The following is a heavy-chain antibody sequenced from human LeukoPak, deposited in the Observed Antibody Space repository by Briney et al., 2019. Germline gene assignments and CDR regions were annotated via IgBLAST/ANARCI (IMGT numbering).Heavy chain of an antibody. Sequence: VKVSCKASGYTFTCYYMHWVRQAPGQGLEWMGWINPNSGGTNYAQKFQGRVTMTRDTSISTAYMELSRLRSDDTAVYYCARWEGLYGSGSYSGYWGQGTLVTVSS. J-gene: IGHJ4*02. D-gene: IGHD3-10*01. CDR3: ARWEGLYGSGSYSGY. CDR1: GYTFTCYY. CDR2: INPNSGGT. V-gene: IGHV1-2*02.